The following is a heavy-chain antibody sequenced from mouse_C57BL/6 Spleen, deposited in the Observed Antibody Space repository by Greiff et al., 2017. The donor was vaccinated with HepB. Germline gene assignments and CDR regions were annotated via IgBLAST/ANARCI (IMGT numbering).Heavy chain of an antibody. Sequence: EVKLLESGGGLVQPGGSLKLSCAASGIDFSRYWMSWVRRAPGKGLEWIGEINPDSSTINYAPSLKDKFIISRDNAKNTLYLQMSKVRSEDTALYYCARPLYYGSSQWYFDVWGTGTTVTVSS. CDR2: INPDSSTI. J-gene: IGHJ1*03. D-gene: IGHD1-1*01. CDR3: ARPLYYGSSQWYFDV. V-gene: IGHV4-1*01. CDR1: GIDFSRYW.